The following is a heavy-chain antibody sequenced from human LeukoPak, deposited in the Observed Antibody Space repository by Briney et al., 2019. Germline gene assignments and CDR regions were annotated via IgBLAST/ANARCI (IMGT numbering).Heavy chain of an antibody. CDR2: IWYDGSNK. V-gene: IGHV3-33*01. CDR1: GFTFSSYG. D-gene: IGHD6-19*01. CDR3: ARESGGWWTYYYGMDV. Sequence: GRSLRLSCAASGFTFSSYGMRWVRQAPGKGLEWVAVIWYDGSNKYYADSVKGRFTISRDNSKNTLYLQMNSLRAEDTAVYYCARESGGWWTYYYGMDVWGQGTTVTVSS. J-gene: IGHJ6*02.